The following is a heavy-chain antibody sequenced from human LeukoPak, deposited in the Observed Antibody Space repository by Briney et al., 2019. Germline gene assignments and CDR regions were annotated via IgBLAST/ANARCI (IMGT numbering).Heavy chain of an antibody. CDR2: IYYSGTT. J-gene: IGHJ4*02. CDR3: ARGVYIAAAQYAY. Sequence: SETLSLTCTVSGGSISSYYWSWIRQPPGKGLEWIGYIYYSGTTNYNPSLKSRVTISVDTSKNQFSLKLSSVTAADTAVYYCARGVYIAAAQYAYWGQGTMVTVSS. CDR1: GGSISSYY. V-gene: IGHV4-59*01. D-gene: IGHD6-13*01.